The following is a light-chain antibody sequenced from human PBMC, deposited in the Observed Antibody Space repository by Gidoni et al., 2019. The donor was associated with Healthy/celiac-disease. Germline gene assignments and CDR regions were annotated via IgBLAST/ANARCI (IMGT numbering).Light chain of an antibody. CDR1: SSDVGGDNY. CDR2: EVS. V-gene: IGLV2-14*01. CDR3: SSYTSGSTPVV. Sequence: QSALIQLASVSGCPGQSITIYCTGTSSDVGGDNYVHWYQQPPGKAPKLMIYEVSNRPSGDANRCSGAKSGNTAALTISGLQAEGGADYYCSSYTSGSTPVVFGGGTKLTVL. J-gene: IGLJ2*01.